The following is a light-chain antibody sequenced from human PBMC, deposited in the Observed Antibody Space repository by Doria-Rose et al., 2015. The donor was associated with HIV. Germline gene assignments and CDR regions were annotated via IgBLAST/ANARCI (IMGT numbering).Light chain of an antibody. CDR1: QSLLYTSTNY. Sequence: DIRMTQSPESLGMSLGERATLNCKSNQSLLYTSTNYLAWYQQKPGQPPKLLIYWASTRQSGVPARFSGRGSGTDFTLTISSLEAEDVAVYYCQQYYDTPSFGPGTTVDIK. CDR2: WAS. CDR3: QQYYDTPS. J-gene: IGKJ3*01. V-gene: IGKV4-1*01.